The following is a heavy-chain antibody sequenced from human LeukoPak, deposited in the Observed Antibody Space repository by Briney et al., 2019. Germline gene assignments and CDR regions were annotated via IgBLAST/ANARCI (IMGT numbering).Heavy chain of an antibody. CDR1: GFTYDTYG. J-gene: IGHJ4*02. V-gene: IGHV3-23*01. Sequence: GGTLRLSCVTSGFTYDTYGMSWVRQAPGKGLEWVSAISSSGDGTYYADSVKGRFTISRDNSENTLYLQVNSLRPEDTAVYYCAKSGLNRFDYWGQGTLVTVSS. CDR3: AKSGLNRFDY. D-gene: IGHD2-15*01. CDR2: ISSSGDGT.